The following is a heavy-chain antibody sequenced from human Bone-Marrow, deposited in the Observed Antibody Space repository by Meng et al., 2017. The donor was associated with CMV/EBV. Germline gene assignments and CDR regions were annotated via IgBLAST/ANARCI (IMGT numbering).Heavy chain of an antibody. CDR3: ARDIVAGYYYYGMDV. V-gene: IGHV3-7*01. J-gene: IGHJ6*02. D-gene: IGHD5-12*01. CDR2: IKQDGSEK. Sequence: GESLKISCAASGFTFSSYWMSWVRQAPGKGLEWVANIKQDGSEKYYVDSVKGRFTISRDNAKNSLFLQINSLRAEDTAVYFCARDIVAGYYYYGMDVWGQGTTVTVPS. CDR1: GFTFSSYW.